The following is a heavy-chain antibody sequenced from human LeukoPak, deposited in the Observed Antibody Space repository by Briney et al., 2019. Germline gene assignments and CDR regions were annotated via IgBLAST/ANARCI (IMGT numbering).Heavy chain of an antibody. CDR1: GYTFTGYY. CDR2: INCNGSGT. D-gene: IGHD2-21*01. V-gene: IGHV1-2*06. Sequence: GASVTVSCKASGYTFTGYYIHWVRQAPGQGLEWMGRINCNGSGTSYAQKFQGRVTMTRDTSISTAYMELDRLTSDDTAVYYCARDYGPYPGCSWFDPWGQGTLVTVSS. CDR3: ARDYGPYPGCSWFDP. J-gene: IGHJ5*02.